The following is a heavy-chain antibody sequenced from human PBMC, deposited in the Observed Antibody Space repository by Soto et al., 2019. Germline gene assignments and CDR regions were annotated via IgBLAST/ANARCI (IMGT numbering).Heavy chain of an antibody. CDR3: ASSSIYGMDV. Sequence: SEILSLTCSVSGGSISSGYYYWSWIRQPPGKGLEWIGNLYYSGNTYYNPSLKSRLIISIDTSKNPCSLTVGSVTAADTAVYYCASSSIYGMDVWGQGTTVTVS. J-gene: IGHJ6*02. CDR1: GGSISSGYYY. D-gene: IGHD3-9*01. V-gene: IGHV4-30-4*01. CDR2: LYYSGNT.